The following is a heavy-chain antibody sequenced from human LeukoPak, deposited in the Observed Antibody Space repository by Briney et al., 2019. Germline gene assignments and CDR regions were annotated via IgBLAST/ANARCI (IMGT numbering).Heavy chain of an antibody. CDR2: ISAYNGNT. V-gene: IGHV1-18*01. J-gene: IGHJ6*03. CDR1: GYTFTSYG. CDR3: ARDFMYCSSTSCYSYYYMDV. Sequence: ASVKVSCKASGYTFTSYGISWVRQAPGQGLEWMGWISAYNGNTNYAQKLQGRVTMTTDTSTSTAYMELRSLRSDDTAVYYCARDFMYCSSTSCYSYYYMDVWGKGTTVTASS. D-gene: IGHD2-2*02.